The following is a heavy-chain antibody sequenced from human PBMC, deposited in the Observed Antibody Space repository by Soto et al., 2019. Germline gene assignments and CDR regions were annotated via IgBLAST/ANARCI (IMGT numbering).Heavy chain of an antibody. CDR3: AKATRAYEIDY. D-gene: IGHD5-12*01. CDR1: GFIFSGYA. Sequence: QVQLVESGGGGVQPGRSLRLSCAASGFIFSGYAMHWVRQAPGKGLEWVAVISYDGNTKYYADSVKGRFTVSRDNSKNTLYVQMNNLSAEDTAMYYCAKATRAYEIDYWCQGTLVTVSS. V-gene: IGHV3-30-3*01. J-gene: IGHJ4*02. CDR2: ISYDGNTK.